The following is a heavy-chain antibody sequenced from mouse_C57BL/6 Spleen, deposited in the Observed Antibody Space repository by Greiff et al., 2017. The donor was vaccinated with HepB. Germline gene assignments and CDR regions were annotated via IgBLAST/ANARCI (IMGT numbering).Heavy chain of an antibody. CDR1: GYSITSGYY. D-gene: IGHD2-4*01. Sequence: ESGPGLVKPSQSLSLTCSVTGYSITSGYYWNWIRQFPGNKLEWMGYISYDGSNNYNPSLKNRISITRDTSKNQFFLKLNSVTTEDTATYYCAREAYDYDGYYAMDYWGQGTSVTVSS. CDR2: ISYDGSN. V-gene: IGHV3-6*01. CDR3: AREAYDYDGYYAMDY. J-gene: IGHJ4*01.